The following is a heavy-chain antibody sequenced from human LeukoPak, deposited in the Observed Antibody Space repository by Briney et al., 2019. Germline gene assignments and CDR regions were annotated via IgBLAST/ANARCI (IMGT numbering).Heavy chain of an antibody. CDR3: ARRFGELFPDY. Sequence: SEALSLTCTVSGGSISSSSYYWGWIRQPPGKGLEWIGSIYYSGSTYYNPSLKSRVTISVDTSKNQFSLKLSSVTAADTAVYYCARRFGELFPDYWGQGTLVTVSS. V-gene: IGHV4-39*01. J-gene: IGHJ4*02. CDR1: GGSISSSSYY. D-gene: IGHD3-10*01. CDR2: IYYSGST.